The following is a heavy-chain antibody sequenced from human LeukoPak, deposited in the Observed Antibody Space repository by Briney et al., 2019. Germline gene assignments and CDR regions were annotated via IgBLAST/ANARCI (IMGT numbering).Heavy chain of an antibody. Sequence: GGSLRLSCSASGFTFSGYAMYWVRQAPGKGLEYVSAISGNGGSTYYADSVKGRFTISRDNSKNTLYLQMSSLRAEDTAVYYCVRGFTYYYGSGSYVDYWGQGTLVTVSS. J-gene: IGHJ4*02. D-gene: IGHD3-10*01. CDR1: GFTFSGYA. CDR2: ISGNGGST. V-gene: IGHV3-64D*06. CDR3: VRGFTYYYGSGSYVDY.